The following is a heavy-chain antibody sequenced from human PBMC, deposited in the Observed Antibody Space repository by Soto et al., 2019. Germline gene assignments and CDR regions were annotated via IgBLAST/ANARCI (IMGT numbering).Heavy chain of an antibody. CDR1: GYTFTSYD. Sequence: QVQLVQSGAEVKKPGASVKVSCKASGYTFTSYDINWVRQATGQGLEWLGWMNPNSGNTGYAQKFQGRVTMTRNTCIGKAYMELCSLRSEDTAVYYCARVGSGKGEYWSSTCCYFRIGFDPWGQGTLVTVSS. V-gene: IGHV1-8*01. J-gene: IGHJ5*02. CDR3: ARVGSGKGEYWSSTCCYFRIGFDP. D-gene: IGHD2-2*01. CDR2: MNPNSGNT.